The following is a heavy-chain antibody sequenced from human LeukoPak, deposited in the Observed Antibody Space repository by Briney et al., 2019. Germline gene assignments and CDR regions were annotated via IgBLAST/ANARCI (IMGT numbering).Heavy chain of an antibody. CDR2: IYPGDSDT. Sequence: GESLKISCKGSGYSFTSYWIGWVRQMPGKGLEWMGLIYPGDSDTRYSPSFQGQVTISADKSISTAYLQWSSLEASDTAMYYCARRDCSGGRCYSGYGAFDIWGQGTMVTVSS. V-gene: IGHV5-51*01. D-gene: IGHD2-15*01. J-gene: IGHJ3*02. CDR1: GYSFTSYW. CDR3: ARRDCSGGRCYSGYGAFDI.